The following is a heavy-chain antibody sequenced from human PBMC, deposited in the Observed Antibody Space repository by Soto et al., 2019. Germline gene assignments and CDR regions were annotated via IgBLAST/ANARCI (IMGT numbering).Heavy chain of an antibody. D-gene: IGHD6-13*01. CDR3: AKSLPGIAAAGPNWFDL. V-gene: IGHV3-23*01. CDR2: ISGSGGST. Sequence: GGSLRLSCAASGFTFSSYAMSWVRQAPGKGLEWVSAISGSGGSTYYADSVKGRFTISRDNSKNTLYLQMNSLRAEDTAVYYCAKSLPGIAAAGPNWFDLWGQGTLVTVSS. J-gene: IGHJ5*02. CDR1: GFTFSSYA.